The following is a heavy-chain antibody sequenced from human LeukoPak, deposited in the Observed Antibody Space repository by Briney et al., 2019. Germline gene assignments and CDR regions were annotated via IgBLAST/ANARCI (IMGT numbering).Heavy chain of an antibody. J-gene: IGHJ4*02. Sequence: SETLSLTCTVSGGSISSYYWSWIRQPPGKGLEWIGYIYFSGSTSYNPSLKSRVTISVDRSKNQFSLKLSSVAAADTAVYYCARSYDTNFDYWGQGTLVTVSS. CDR1: GGSISSYY. CDR3: ARSYDTNFDY. D-gene: IGHD3-3*01. CDR2: IYFSGST. V-gene: IGHV4-59*01.